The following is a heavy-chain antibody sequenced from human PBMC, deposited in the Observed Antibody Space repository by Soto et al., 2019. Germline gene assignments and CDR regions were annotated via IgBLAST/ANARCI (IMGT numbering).Heavy chain of an antibody. J-gene: IGHJ3*01. CDR1: LYSLTQYY. D-gene: IGHD2-21*01. V-gene: IGHV1-46*04. CDR3: ARVNSGVGGSRRACLDD. Sequence: ASVTVSCKASLYSLTQYYLHWVRQAPGIGREWVGIINPCRLTTVYAQTLQGRVSMTRDTSTRTVYLQLSSLRSEDTALYCSARVNSGVGGSRRACLDDWGRGTMVTVSS. CDR2: INPCRLTT.